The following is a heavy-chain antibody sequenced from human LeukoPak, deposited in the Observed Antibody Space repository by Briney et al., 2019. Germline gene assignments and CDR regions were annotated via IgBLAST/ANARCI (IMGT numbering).Heavy chain of an antibody. Sequence: GGSLRLSCAASGFTFSSYEMNWVRQAPGKGLEWVSYVSSSGSTIFYADSVKGRFTISRDNAKNSLYLQLNSLRAEDTAVYYCARQGHGLFDYWGQGTLVTVSS. CDR1: GFTFSSYE. CDR2: VSSSGSTI. J-gene: IGHJ4*02. V-gene: IGHV3-48*03. CDR3: ARQGHGLFDY.